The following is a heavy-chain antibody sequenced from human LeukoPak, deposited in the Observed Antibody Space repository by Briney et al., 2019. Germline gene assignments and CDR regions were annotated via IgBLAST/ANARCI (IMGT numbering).Heavy chain of an antibody. D-gene: IGHD3-10*01. CDR2: IYYSGST. V-gene: IGHV4-31*03. CDR3: AREDRTRDHSNYGSGHYRGAWFDP. CDR1: GGSISSGDYY. Sequence: PSETLSLTCTVSGGSISSGDYYWSWIRQHPGKGLEWIGYIYYSGSTYYNPSLKSRVTISVDTSKNQFSLKLSSVTAADTAVYYCAREDRTRDHSNYGSGHYRGAWFDPWGQGVLVTVSS. J-gene: IGHJ5*02.